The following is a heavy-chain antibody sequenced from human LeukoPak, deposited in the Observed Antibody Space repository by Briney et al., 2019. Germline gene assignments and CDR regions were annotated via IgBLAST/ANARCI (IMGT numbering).Heavy chain of an antibody. CDR1: GYTFTSYY. CDR3: ARDLLSTVTTRVY. V-gene: IGHV1-46*01. CDR2: NNPSGGST. Sequence: ASVKVSCKASGYTFTSYYMHWVRQAPGQGREWMGINNPSGGSTSYAQKFQGRVTMTRDTSTSTVYMELSSLRSEDTAVYYCARDLLSTVTTRVYWGQGTLVTVSS. J-gene: IGHJ4*02. D-gene: IGHD4-17*01.